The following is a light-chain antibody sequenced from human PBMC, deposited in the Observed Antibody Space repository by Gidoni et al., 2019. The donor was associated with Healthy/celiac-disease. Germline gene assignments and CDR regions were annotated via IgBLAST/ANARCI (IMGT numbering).Light chain of an antibody. CDR3: QQFNSYPR. J-gene: IGKJ4*01. V-gene: IGKV1-13*02. CDR1: QGISSA. CDR2: DAS. Sequence: AIQLTQSPSSLSASVGDRVTITCRASQGISSALAWYQQKPGKAPKLLIYDASSLESGVPSRFSGSGSGTDFTLTISSLQHEDFATYYCQQFNSYPRFGGGTKVEIK.